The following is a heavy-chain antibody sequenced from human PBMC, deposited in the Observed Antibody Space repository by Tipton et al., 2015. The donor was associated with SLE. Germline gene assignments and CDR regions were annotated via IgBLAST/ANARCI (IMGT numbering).Heavy chain of an antibody. V-gene: IGHV4-59*05. J-gene: IGHJ4*02. D-gene: IGHD3-22*01. Sequence: TLSLTCTVSGDSISGRYWNWIRQPPGKGLEWIGSLYYSGSTYYNPSLKSRVTISVDTSKNQFSLKLSSVTAADTAVYYCASLGSGYSDYWGQGTLVTVSS. CDR1: GDSISGRY. CDR2: LYYSGST. CDR3: ASLGSGYSDY.